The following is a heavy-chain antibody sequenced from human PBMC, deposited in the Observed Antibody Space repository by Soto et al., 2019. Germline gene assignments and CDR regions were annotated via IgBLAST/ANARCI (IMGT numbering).Heavy chain of an antibody. Sequence: EVQLVESGGGLVQPGGSLRLSCAASGFRFSDYYMDWVRQLPGMGLEWVGRTRNKANSYAAEYAPSVRGRFTISRHDSEDSMFLQLNSLKTEDTAVYYCARDTGGSYDFGGQGALVTVSS. J-gene: IGHJ4*02. CDR2: TRNKANSYAA. CDR3: ARDTGGSYDF. V-gene: IGHV3-72*01. CDR1: GFRFSDYY. D-gene: IGHD1-26*01.